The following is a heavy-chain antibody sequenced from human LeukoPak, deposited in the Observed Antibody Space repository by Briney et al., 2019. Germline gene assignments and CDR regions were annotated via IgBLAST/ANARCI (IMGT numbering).Heavy chain of an antibody. J-gene: IGHJ4*02. D-gene: IGHD6-13*01. CDR3: ARGVYIAAAQYAY. CDR2: IYYSGTT. CDR1: GGSISSGDYY. Sequence: SETLSLTCTVSGGSISSGDYYWSWSRQPPGKGLEWIGYIYYSGTTNYNPSLKSRVTISVDTSKNQFSLKLSSVTAADTAVYYCARGVYIAAAQYAYWGQGTLVTVSS. V-gene: IGHV4-61*08.